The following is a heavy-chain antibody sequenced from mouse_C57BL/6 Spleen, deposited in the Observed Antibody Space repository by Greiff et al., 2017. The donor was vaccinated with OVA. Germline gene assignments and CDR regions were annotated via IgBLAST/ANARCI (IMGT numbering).Heavy chain of an antibody. CDR2: ISDGGSYT. Sequence: EVQLVESGGGLVKPGGSLKLSCAASGFTFSSYAMSWVRQTPEKRLEWVATISDGGSYTYYPDNVKGRFTISRDNAKNNLYLQMSHLKSEDTAMYYCARGGLSTTVVWDYWGQGTTLTVSS. CDR3: ARGGLSTTVVWDY. CDR1: GFTFSSYA. D-gene: IGHD1-1*01. V-gene: IGHV5-4*01. J-gene: IGHJ2*01.